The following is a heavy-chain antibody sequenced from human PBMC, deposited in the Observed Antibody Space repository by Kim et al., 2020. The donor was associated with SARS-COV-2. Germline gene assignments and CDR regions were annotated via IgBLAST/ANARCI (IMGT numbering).Heavy chain of an antibody. CDR2: ISGSGGST. V-gene: IGHV3-23*01. D-gene: IGHD3-3*01. CDR3: AKRATRRFLEWLARPDY. J-gene: IGHJ4*02. Sequence: GGSLRLSCAASGFTFSSYAMSWVRQAPGKGLEWVSAISGSGGSTYYADSVKGRFTISRDNSKNTLYLQMNSLRAEDTAVSYCAKRATRRFLEWLARPDYWGRGTLVTVSS. CDR1: GFTFSSYA.